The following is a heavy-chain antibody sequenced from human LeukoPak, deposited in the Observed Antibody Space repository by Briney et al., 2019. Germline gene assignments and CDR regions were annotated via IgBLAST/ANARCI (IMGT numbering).Heavy chain of an antibody. D-gene: IGHD5-24*01. CDR2: VNQDGSGK. CDR1: GFTFSSDW. CDR3: TSANYGPAY. V-gene: IGHV3-7*01. J-gene: IGHJ4*02. Sequence: GGSLRLSCAVSGFTFSSDWMIWVRQAPGKGLEWVANVNQDGSGKYYVDSVKGRFTISKDNAKNSLYLQMNSLRAEDTAVYYCTSANYGPAYWGQGTLVTVSS.